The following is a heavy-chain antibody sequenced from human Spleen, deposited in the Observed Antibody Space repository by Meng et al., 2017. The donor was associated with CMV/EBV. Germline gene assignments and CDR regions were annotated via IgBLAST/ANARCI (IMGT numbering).Heavy chain of an antibody. J-gene: IGHJ4*02. V-gene: IGHV1-18*01. D-gene: IGHD2-2*01. CDR3: ARDLRLVPSAAQEF. Sequence: SGSTFNSFGISWVRQAPGQGLEWLGWISPYTGNTFYAQNLPGRVTLTTDRSTSTAYMELRSLTSDDTALSYCARDLRLVPSAAQEFWGQGTLVTVSS. CDR1: GSTFNSFG. CDR2: ISPYTGNT.